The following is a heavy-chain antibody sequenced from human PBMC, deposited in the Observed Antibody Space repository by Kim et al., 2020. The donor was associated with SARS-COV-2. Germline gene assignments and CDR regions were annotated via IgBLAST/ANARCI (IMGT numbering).Heavy chain of an antibody. CDR2: VIPANGVT. D-gene: IGHD3-3*02. CDR1: GGAFIDYV. J-gene: IGHJ4*02. CDR3: ARGGSGHFYSFVH. Sequence: SVKVSCEVSGGAFIDYVITWVRQAPGQGPEWMGAVIPANGVTSYSQKFQGSVTITADRYTTTAFLELSSLRSEDTAVYYCARGGSGHFYSFVHWVQGTL. V-gene: IGHV1-69*10.